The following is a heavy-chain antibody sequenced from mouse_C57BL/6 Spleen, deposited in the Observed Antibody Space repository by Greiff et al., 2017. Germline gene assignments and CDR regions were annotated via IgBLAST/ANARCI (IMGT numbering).Heavy chain of an antibody. V-gene: IGHV1-69*01. CDR3: ARRGDYDDGRVYYFDD. Sequence: QVQLQQSGAELVMPGASVKLSCKASGYTFTSYWMHWVKQRPGQGLEWIGEIDPSDSYTNYNQKFKGKSTLTVDKSSSTAYMQLSSLTSEDSAVYYGARRGDYDDGRVYYFDDWGQGTTLTVSS. J-gene: IGHJ2*01. D-gene: IGHD2-4*01. CDR1: GYTFTSYW. CDR2: IDPSDSYT.